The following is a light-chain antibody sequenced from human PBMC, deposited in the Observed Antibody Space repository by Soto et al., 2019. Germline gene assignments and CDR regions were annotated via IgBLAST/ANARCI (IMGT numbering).Light chain of an antibody. Sequence: EIVLTQSPATLSLSPGERATLSCRDSQSVSIYLAWYQQKPGQAPRLLVYDASSRATGIPARFSGSVSGTDFTLTISSLEPEDFAVYYCQQRSNWPPSFGPGTRLEIK. J-gene: IGKJ5*01. CDR2: DAS. CDR1: QSVSIY. V-gene: IGKV3-11*01. CDR3: QQRSNWPPS.